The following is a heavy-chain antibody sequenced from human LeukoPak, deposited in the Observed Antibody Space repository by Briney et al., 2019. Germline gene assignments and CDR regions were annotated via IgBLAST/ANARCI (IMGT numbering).Heavy chain of an antibody. V-gene: IGHV4-39*07. CDR3: ARDLAVAGGAYSDY. Sequence: PSETLSLTCTVSGGSISSSSYYWGWIRQPPGKGLEWVGSIYYSGSTYYNPSLKSRVTISVDTSKNQFSLKLSSVTAADTAVYYCARDLAVAGGAYSDYWGQGTLVTVSS. J-gene: IGHJ4*02. CDR1: GGSISSSSYY. D-gene: IGHD6-19*01. CDR2: IYYSGST.